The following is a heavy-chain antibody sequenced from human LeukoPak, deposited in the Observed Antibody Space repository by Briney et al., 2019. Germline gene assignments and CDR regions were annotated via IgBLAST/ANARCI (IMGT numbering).Heavy chain of an antibody. Sequence: GGSLRLSCAASGFTFSSFAMSWVRQAPGKGLEWISYINSVGGTTFYADSVKGRFTISRDNAKNTLYLQMDSLRAEDAAIYYCARSIMYGDHGEDIWGQGTVVAVSS. D-gene: IGHD4-17*01. CDR2: INSVGGTT. V-gene: IGHV3-48*03. CDR3: ARSIMYGDHGEDI. CDR1: GFTFSSFA. J-gene: IGHJ3*02.